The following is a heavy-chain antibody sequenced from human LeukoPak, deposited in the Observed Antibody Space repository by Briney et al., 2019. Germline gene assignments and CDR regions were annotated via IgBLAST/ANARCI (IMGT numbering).Heavy chain of an antibody. CDR3: AKDNADYPIYYFDS. V-gene: IGHV3-23*01. D-gene: IGHD3-16*01. CDR2: ISASGGGK. Sequence: GGSLRLSCAASGFTFSTYAMNWIRQAPGKGLEWVSGISASGGGKFYADSVKGRFTISRDKSKSTVYLQMNSLRAEDAAVYYCAKDNADYPIYYFDSWGQGTLVTVSS. J-gene: IGHJ4*02. CDR1: GFTFSTYA.